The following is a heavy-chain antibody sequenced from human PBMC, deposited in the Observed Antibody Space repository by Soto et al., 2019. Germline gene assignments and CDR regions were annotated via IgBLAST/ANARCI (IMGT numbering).Heavy chain of an antibody. CDR3: ARAGASGSFPFDP. V-gene: IGHV4-59*01. D-gene: IGHD2-15*01. CDR2: IYYSGST. J-gene: IGHJ5*02. CDR1: GGSISSYY. Sequence: SETLSLTCTVSGGSISSYYWSWIRQPPGKGLEWIGYIYYSGSTNYNPSLKSRVTISVDTSKNQFSLKLSSVTAADTAVYYCARAGASGSFPFDPWGQGTLVTVSS.